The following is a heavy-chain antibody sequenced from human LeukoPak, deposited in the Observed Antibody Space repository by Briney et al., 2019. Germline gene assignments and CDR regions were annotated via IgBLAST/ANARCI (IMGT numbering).Heavy chain of an antibody. CDR3: ARVVYRGTIVVVPAAMRDAFDI. D-gene: IGHD2-2*01. V-gene: IGHV3-21*01. J-gene: IGHJ3*02. CDR1: GFTFSSYS. CDR2: ISSSSSYI. Sequence: PGGSLRLSCAASGFTFSSYSMNWVRQAPGKRLEWVSSISSSSSYIYYADSVKGRFTISRDNAKNSLYLQMNSLRAEDTAVYYCARVVYRGTIVVVPAAMRDAFDIWGQGTMVTVSS.